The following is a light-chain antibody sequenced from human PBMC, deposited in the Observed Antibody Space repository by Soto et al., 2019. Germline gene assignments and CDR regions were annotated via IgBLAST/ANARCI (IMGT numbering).Light chain of an antibody. CDR1: SSNIGSNT. J-gene: IGLJ1*01. CDR3: AAWDDSLNGNV. CDR2: SDN. Sequence: QSVLTQPPSASGTPGQRVTISCSGSSSNIGSNTVNWYQQLPGTATKLLIYSDNQRPSGVPDRFSGSKSGTSVSLAISGLQSEDEADYYCAAWDDSLNGNVFGTGTKVTVL. V-gene: IGLV1-44*01.